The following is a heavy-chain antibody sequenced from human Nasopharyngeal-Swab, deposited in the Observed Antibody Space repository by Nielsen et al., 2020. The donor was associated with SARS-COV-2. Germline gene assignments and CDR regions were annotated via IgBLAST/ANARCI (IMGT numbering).Heavy chain of an antibody. D-gene: IGHD4-23*01. CDR3: SRNRAESRMYGGLFDY. CDR2: ISAYNGNT. V-gene: IGHV1-18*01. CDR1: GYTFTSYG. J-gene: IGHJ4*02. Sequence: ASVKVSCKASGYTFTSYGISWVRQAPGQGLEWMGWISAYNGNTNYAQKLPGRVTMATDTSTSTAYMELRRLRSDDTAVYYCSRNRAESRMYGGLFDYWGQGTLVTVSS.